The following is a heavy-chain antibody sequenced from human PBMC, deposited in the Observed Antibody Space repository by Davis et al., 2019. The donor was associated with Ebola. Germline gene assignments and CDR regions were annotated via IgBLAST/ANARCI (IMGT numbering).Heavy chain of an antibody. CDR2: IDTDGSTT. J-gene: IGHJ4*02. CDR1: EFTFRSYW. D-gene: IGHD1-14*01. Sequence: PGGSLRLSCVASEFTFRSYWFHWFLQSPCPFLSFVSRIDTDGSTTNYADSVRCRFTISRDNAKNTLFLQMNSLRAEETAVYYCARDVAGRAGYWGQGTLVTVSS. V-gene: IGHV3-74*01. CDR3: ARDVAGRAGY.